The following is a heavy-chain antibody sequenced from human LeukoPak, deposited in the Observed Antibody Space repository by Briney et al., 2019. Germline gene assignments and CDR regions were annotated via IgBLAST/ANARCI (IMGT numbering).Heavy chain of an antibody. J-gene: IGHJ6*03. CDR2: IIPIFGTA. V-gene: IGHV1-69*01. CDR1: GGTFSSYA. Sequence: SVKVSCKASGGTFSSYAISWVRQAPGQGLEWMGGIIPIFGTASYAQKFQGRVTITADESTSTAYMELSSLRSEDTAVYYCARLTWEPHLYYYYYYMDVWGKGTTVTVSS. CDR3: ARLTWEPHLYYYYYYMDV. D-gene: IGHD1-26*01.